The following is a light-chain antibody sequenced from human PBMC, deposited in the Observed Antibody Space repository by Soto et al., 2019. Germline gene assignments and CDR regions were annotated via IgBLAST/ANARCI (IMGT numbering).Light chain of an antibody. V-gene: IGKV2-30*01. CDR2: KVS. CDR3: MQGTHWPPYT. Sequence: DVVMTQSPLSLPVTLGQPASISCRSSQSLAYSDGNTYLNWFQQRPGQSPRRLIHKVSNRDSGVPDRFSGSGSATDFTLKISRVEAEDVGVYYCMQGTHWPPYTFGQGTKLEIK. J-gene: IGKJ2*01. CDR1: QSLAYSDGNTY.